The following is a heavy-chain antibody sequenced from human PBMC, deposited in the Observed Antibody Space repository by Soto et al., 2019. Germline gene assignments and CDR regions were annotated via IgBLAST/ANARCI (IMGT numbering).Heavy chain of an antibody. CDR1: GFTFDDYA. Sequence: GGSLRLSCAASGFTFDDYAMHWVRQAPGKGLEWVSGISWNSGSIGYADSVKGRFTISRDNAKKSLYLQMNSLRAEDTALYYCAKDGRAVAGHFDYWGQGTLVTVSS. CDR3: AKDGRAVAGHFDY. D-gene: IGHD6-19*01. J-gene: IGHJ4*02. CDR2: ISWNSGSI. V-gene: IGHV3-9*01.